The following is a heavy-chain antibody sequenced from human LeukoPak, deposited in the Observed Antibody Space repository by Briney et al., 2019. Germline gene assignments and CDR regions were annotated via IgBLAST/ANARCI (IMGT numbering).Heavy chain of an antibody. D-gene: IGHD7-27*01. Sequence: GGSLRLSCAASGFTFGSYSMNWVRQAPGKGLEWVSSISSSSSSYIYYADSVKGRFTISRDNAKNSLYLQMNSLRAEDTAVYYCARDRTNWGVDYWGQGTLVTVSS. J-gene: IGHJ4*02. V-gene: IGHV3-21*01. CDR2: ISSSSSSYI. CDR1: GFTFGSYS. CDR3: ARDRTNWGVDY.